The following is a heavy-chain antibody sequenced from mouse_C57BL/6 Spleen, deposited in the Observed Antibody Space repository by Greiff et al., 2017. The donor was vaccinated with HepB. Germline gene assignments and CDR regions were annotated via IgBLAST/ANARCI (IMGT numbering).Heavy chain of an antibody. Sequence: VQLVESGAELARPGASVKLSCKASGYTFTSYGISWVKQRTGQGLEWIGEIYPRSGNTYYNEKFKGKATLTADKSSSTAYMELRSLTSEDSAVYFCARVALLRYFDVWGTGTTVTVSS. CDR3: ARVALLRYFDV. V-gene: IGHV1-81*01. CDR1: GYTFTSYG. D-gene: IGHD1-2*01. J-gene: IGHJ1*03. CDR2: IYPRSGNT.